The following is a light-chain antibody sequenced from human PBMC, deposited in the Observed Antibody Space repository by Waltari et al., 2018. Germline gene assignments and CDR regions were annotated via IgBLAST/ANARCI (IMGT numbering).Light chain of an antibody. CDR3: QQYKNWPPYT. CDR2: GAS. J-gene: IGKJ2*01. CDR1: QNVNSD. Sequence: IVMTQSPVPLSVSPGERATLSCRASQNVNSDLAWYQQKPGQAPRLLIYGASTRATGIPARFSGSGSETEFILTISSLQSEESAIYYCQQYKNWPPYTFGQGAKLEIK. V-gene: IGKV3-15*01.